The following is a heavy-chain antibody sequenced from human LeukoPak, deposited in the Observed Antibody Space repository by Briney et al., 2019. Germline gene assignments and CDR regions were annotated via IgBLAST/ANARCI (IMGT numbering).Heavy chain of an antibody. D-gene: IGHD6-19*01. V-gene: IGHV3-30-3*01. CDR1: GFTFSSYA. Sequence: GGSLRLSCAASGFTFSSYAMHWVRQAPGKGLEWVAVISYDGSNKYYADSVKGRFTISRDNSKNTLYLQMNSLRAEDTAVFYCAKDPVAGGYYYGMDVWGQGTTVTVSS. CDR3: AKDPVAGGYYYGMDV. CDR2: ISYDGSNK. J-gene: IGHJ6*02.